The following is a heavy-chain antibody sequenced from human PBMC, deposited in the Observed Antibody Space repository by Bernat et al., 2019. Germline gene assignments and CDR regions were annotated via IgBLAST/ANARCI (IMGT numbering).Heavy chain of an antibody. V-gene: IGHV1-18*01. CDR2: ISAYKGNT. Sequence: QVQLVQSGVEVKKPGASVKVSCKGSGYTFTNYGISWVRQAPGQGLERMGWISAYKGNTNYSQKVQGRVTMTTDTSTSTAYMELRRLRSDDTAVYYCARKGLSGIHYYYFGMDVWGQVTTVTVSS. CDR1: GYTFTNYG. CDR3: ARKGLSGIHYYYFGMDV. D-gene: IGHD5-12*01. J-gene: IGHJ6*02.